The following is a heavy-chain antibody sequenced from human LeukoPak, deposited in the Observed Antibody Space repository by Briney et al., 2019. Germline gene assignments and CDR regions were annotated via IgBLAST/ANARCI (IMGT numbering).Heavy chain of an antibody. J-gene: IGHJ4*02. D-gene: IGHD5-24*01. CDR1: GVTFSPYT. V-gene: IGHV3-30*04. CDR2: ISNDGGYI. Sequence: PGRSLRLSCAASGVTFSPYTMHWFRQAPGKGLEWVAVISNDGGYINYADSVRGRLTISRDNSKNTLYLQMNSLRAEDTAVYYCANAARANLGSDYWGQGTLVTVSS. CDR3: ANAARANLGSDY.